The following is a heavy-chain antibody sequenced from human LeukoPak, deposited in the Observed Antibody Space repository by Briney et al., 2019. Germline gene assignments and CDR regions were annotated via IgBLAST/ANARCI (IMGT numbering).Heavy chain of an antibody. Sequence: ASVKVSCKASGYTFTSYDINWVRQATGQGLEWMGWMNPNSGNTGYAQKFQGRVTMTRNTSISTAYMELSSLRSEDTAVYYCARASYGGNPSPSAVYYYYYYMDVWGKGTTATVSS. CDR1: GYTFTSYD. CDR3: ARASYGGNPSPSAVYYYYYYMDV. J-gene: IGHJ6*03. CDR2: MNPNSGNT. D-gene: IGHD4/OR15-4a*01. V-gene: IGHV1-8*01.